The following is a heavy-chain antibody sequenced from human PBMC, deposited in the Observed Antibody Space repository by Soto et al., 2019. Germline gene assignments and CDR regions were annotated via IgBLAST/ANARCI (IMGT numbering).Heavy chain of an antibody. Sequence: QVQLQESGPGLVKPSQTLSLTCTVSGGSVSSRDYYWSWVRQSPGKGLEWIGYIYFSGSTYFNPSLKSRISMSVDTSKNQFSLRLRSVTAADTAVYYCARDPMPDHYYYGMDIWGQGTAVTVSS. J-gene: IGHJ6*02. CDR2: IYFSGST. CDR3: ARDPMPDHYYYGMDI. V-gene: IGHV4-30-4*01. CDR1: GGSVSSRDYY. D-gene: IGHD2-2*01.